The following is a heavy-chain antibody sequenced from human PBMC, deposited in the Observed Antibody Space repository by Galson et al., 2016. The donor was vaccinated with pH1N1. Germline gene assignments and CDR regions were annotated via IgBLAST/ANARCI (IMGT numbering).Heavy chain of an antibody. V-gene: IGHV3-21*01. Sequence: SLRLSCAASGFTFSSHSMNWVRQAPGKGLEWVSSISSNNYYIYYADSVKGRFTISRDNARNSLYLQMNSLRAEDTAVYHCARVSFGDYPDYYYYNMASGAKGPRSPSP. CDR1: GFTFSSHS. D-gene: IGHD4-17*01. J-gene: IGHJ6*02. CDR2: ISSNNYYI. CDR3: ARVSFGDYPDYYYYNMAS.